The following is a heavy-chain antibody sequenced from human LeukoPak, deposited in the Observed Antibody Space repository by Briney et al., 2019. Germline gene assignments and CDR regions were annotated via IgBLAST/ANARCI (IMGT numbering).Heavy chain of an antibody. J-gene: IGHJ4*02. CDR2: TYYRSQQWHS. CDR3: GRETDFGVVTN. D-gene: IGHD3-3*01. Sequence: SQTLSLTCAISGDSVSSNGASWNWIRQSPSRGLEWLGRTYYRSQQWHSDYAPSVKGRITLNPDTSKNQFSLQLNSVTPEDTALYYCGRETDFGVVTNWGQGTLVTVSS. V-gene: IGHV6-1*01. CDR1: GDSVSSNGAS.